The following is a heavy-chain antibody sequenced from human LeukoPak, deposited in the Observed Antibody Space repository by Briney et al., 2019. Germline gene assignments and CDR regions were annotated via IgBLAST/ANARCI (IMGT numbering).Heavy chain of an antibody. V-gene: IGHV3-66*02. J-gene: IGHJ3*02. Sequence: GGSLRLSCAASRFTVSSNYMNWVRQAPGKGLEWVSVIYSGGSTYYADSVKGRFTISRDNSKNTLYLQMNSLRAEDTAVYYCARERTTVVTKNAFDIWGQGTMVTVSS. CDR3: ARERTTVVTKNAFDI. CDR1: RFTVSSNY. CDR2: IYSGGST. D-gene: IGHD4-23*01.